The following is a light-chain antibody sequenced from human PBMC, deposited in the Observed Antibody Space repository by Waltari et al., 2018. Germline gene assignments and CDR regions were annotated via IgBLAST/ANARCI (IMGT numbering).Light chain of an antibody. Sequence: EIVFTQSPGPLSLSPGDRATLSCRARQSVSSTYLAWYQQKPGQAPGLLIYGASSRATGIPDRFSGSGSGTDFTLTISRLEPEDFAVYYCQHYSSSSWTFGQGTKVEIK. J-gene: IGKJ1*01. V-gene: IGKV3-20*01. CDR1: QSVSSTY. CDR2: GAS. CDR3: QHYSSSSWT.